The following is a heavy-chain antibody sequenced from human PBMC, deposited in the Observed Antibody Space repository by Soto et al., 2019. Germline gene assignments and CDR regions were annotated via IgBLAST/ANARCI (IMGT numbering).Heavy chain of an antibody. CDR3: ARDVDGSGSYYTDY. CDR1: GYTFTNYG. J-gene: IGHJ4*02. Sequence: ASVKGSCKASGYTFTNYGISWVRQAPGQGLEGMGWISAYKDDTNYAQNLRGRVTITTDTSTNTAYMELRSLRGDDTAMYYCARDVDGSGSYYTDYWGTGTLVTVSS. D-gene: IGHD3-10*01. CDR2: ISAYKDDT. V-gene: IGHV1-18*01.